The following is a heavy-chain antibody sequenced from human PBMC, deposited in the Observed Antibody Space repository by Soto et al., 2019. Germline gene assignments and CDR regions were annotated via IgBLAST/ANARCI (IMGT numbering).Heavy chain of an antibody. Sequence: GASVKVSCKASGGTFGSYAISWVRQAPGQGLEWMGGIIPIFGTANYAQKFQGRVTITADESTSTAYMELSSLRSEDTAVYYCARDSGSNYGFYYYYGMDVWGQGTTVTVSS. D-gene: IGHD4-4*01. CDR3: ARDSGSNYGFYYYYGMDV. V-gene: IGHV1-69*13. CDR1: GGTFGSYA. CDR2: IIPIFGTA. J-gene: IGHJ6*02.